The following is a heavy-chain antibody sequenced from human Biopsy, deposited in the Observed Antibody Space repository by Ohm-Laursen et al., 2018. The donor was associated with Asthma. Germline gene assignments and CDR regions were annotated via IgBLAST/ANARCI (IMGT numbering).Heavy chain of an antibody. J-gene: IGHJ6*02. Sequence: ASVKVSCKTSGYTFNSVGVTWVRQAPGQGLEWMGWISVYNGNTKVAQKLQDRVTMITDTSTSTAYMELRSLRSDDTAVYFCARAVDYSHYYGIDVWGQGTTVTVS. D-gene: IGHD3-10*01. CDR1: GYTFNSVG. V-gene: IGHV1-18*01. CDR2: ISVYNGNT. CDR3: ARAVDYSHYYGIDV.